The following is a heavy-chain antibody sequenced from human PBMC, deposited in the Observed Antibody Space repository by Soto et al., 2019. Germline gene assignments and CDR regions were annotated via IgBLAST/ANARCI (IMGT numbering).Heavy chain of an antibody. V-gene: IGHV4-59*01. CDR3: ARDTTELWSDYYYGMDV. CDR2: IYYSGST. J-gene: IGHJ6*02. D-gene: IGHD5-18*01. Sequence: PSETQSLTNTVSGGYISSYYWSWIRQQQGKGLEWIGYIYYSGSTNYNPSLKSRVTISVDTSKNQFSLKLSSVTAADTAVYYCARDTTELWSDYYYGMDVWGQGTTVTVSS. CDR1: GGYISSYY.